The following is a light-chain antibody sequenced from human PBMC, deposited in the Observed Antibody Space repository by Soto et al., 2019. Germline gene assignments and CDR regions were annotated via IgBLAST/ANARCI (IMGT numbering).Light chain of an antibody. CDR1: QSVLYSSNNNIY. CDR3: QQYYSTPWT. V-gene: IGKV4-1*01. Sequence: DIVMTQSPDSLAASLGERATINCKSSQSVLYSSNNNIYLAWYQQKPGQPPKLLIYWASTRESGVPDRFSGSGSGTDFTLTINSLQAEDVAVYYCQQYYSTPWTFGQGTKVEIK. J-gene: IGKJ1*01. CDR2: WAS.